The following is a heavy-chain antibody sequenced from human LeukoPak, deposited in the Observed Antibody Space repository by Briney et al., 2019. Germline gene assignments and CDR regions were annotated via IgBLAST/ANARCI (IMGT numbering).Heavy chain of an antibody. J-gene: IGHJ6*02. CDR1: GFTFDDYA. CDR3: AKDIGYSYGPYGDYYYYYGMDV. D-gene: IGHD5-18*01. V-gene: IGHV3-9*01. CDR2: ISWNSGSI. Sequence: GRSLRLSCAASGFTFDDYAMHWVRQAPGKGLEWVSGISWNSGSIGYADSVKGRFTISRDNAKNSLYLQMNSLRAEDTALYYCAKDIGYSYGPYGDYYYYYGMDVWGQGTLVTVSS.